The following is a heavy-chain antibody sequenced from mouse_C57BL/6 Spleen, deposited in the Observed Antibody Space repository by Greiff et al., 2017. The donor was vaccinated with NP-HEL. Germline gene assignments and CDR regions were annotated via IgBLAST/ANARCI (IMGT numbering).Heavy chain of an antibody. CDR1: GYTFTDYY. V-gene: IGHV1-19*01. CDR2: INPYNGGT. J-gene: IGHJ2*01. Sequence: EVQLQQSGPVLVKPGASVKMSCKASGYTFTDYYMNWVKQSHGKSLEWIGVINPYNGGTSYNQKFKGKATLTVDKSSSTAYMELNSLTSEDSAVYYCARKGYYKDDFDYWGQGTTLTVSS. D-gene: IGHD2-12*01. CDR3: ARKGYYKDDFDY.